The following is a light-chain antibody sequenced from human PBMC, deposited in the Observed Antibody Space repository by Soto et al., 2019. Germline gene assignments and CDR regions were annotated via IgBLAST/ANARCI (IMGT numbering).Light chain of an antibody. CDR1: SSNIGAGYD. V-gene: IGLV1-40*01. CDR3: KSYASSLSGWV. CDR2: GNS. J-gene: IGLJ1*01. Sequence: QSVLPQPPSVSGAPGQTVTISCTGSSSNIGAGYDVHWYQQLPGTAPKLPIYGNSNRPSGVPDRFSGSKSGTSASLPITGLQAEDEADYYCKSYASSLSGWVFGTGTKLTVL.